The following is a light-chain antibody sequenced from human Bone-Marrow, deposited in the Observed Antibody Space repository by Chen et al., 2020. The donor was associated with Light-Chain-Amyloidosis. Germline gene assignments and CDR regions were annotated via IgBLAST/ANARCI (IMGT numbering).Light chain of an antibody. V-gene: IGLV2-14*01. Sequence: HSALTQPAPVSRPPAQSITISCTGTSSDVGGDNHVSWYQQHPDKAPKLMIYEVTNRPSWVPDRFSGSKSDNTASLTISGLQTEDEADYFCSSYTITNTLVFGSGTRVTVL. CDR1: SSDVGGDNH. CDR3: SSYTITNTLV. J-gene: IGLJ1*01. CDR2: EVT.